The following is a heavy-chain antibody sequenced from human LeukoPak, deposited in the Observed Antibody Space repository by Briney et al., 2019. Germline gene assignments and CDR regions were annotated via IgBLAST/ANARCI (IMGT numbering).Heavy chain of an antibody. D-gene: IGHD6-19*01. CDR2: ISYDGSNK. V-gene: IGHV3-30*18. CDR3: AKDHAPQWLVVTNWFDP. J-gene: IGHJ5*02. CDR1: GFTFSSYG. Sequence: PGGSLRLSCAASGFTFSSYGMHWVRQAPGKGLEWVAVISYDGSNKYYADSVKGRFTISRDNSKNTLYLQMNSLRAEDTAVYYCAKDHAPQWLVVTNWFDPWGQGTLVTVSS.